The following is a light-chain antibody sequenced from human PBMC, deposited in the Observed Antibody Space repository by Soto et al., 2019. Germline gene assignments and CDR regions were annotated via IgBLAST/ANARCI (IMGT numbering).Light chain of an antibody. J-gene: IGKJ4*01. CDR3: QQYNNWPLT. CDR2: GAS. CDR1: QSVSSN. V-gene: IGKV3-15*01. Sequence: EIVMTQSPATLSVSPGERATLSCRASQSVSSNLAWYQQKPGQASRLLIYGASTRATGIPARFSGSGSGTEFTLTISSLQSEDFAVYYCQQYNNWPLTFGGGTLVEIK.